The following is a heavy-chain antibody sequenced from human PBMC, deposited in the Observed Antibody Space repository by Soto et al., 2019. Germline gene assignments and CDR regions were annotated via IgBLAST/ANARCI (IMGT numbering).Heavy chain of an antibody. CDR3: ARLEYSHGNYYYYYGMDV. V-gene: IGHV1-69*13. CDR2: INPTIGTA. D-gene: IGHD5-18*01. Sequence: ASVKVSCKASGYTFTSYDINWVRQATGQGLEWMGGINPTIGTANYAQKFQGSVTITADESTSTAYMELSSLRSEDTAVYYCARLEYSHGNYYYYYGMDVWGQGTTVTVSS. CDR1: GYTFTSYD. J-gene: IGHJ6*02.